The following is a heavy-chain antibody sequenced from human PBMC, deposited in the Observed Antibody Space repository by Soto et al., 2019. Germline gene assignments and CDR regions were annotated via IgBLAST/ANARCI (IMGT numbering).Heavy chain of an antibody. J-gene: IGHJ6*02. V-gene: IGHV1-18*01. CDR2: ISAYNGNT. D-gene: IGHD3-3*01. CDR3: AREGEDYDFWSGYYHTYYYGMDV. Sequence: ASVKVSCKASGYTFTSYGISWVRQAPGQGLEWMGWISAYNGNTNYAQKLQGRVIMTTDTSTSTAYMELRSLRSDDTAVYYCAREGEDYDFWSGYYHTYYYGMDVWGQGTTVTVSS. CDR1: GYTFTSYG.